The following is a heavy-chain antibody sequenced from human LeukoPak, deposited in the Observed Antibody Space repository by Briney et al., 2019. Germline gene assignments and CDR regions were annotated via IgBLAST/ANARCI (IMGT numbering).Heavy chain of an antibody. Sequence: GGSLRLSCAASGFTFSSYSMNWVRQAPGRGLEWVSSISGSSSYIYYADSLKGRFTISRDNAKNSLYLQMNSLRAEDTAVYYCARAPTVIRPIDYWGQGTLVTVSS. V-gene: IGHV3-21*01. CDR3: ARAPTVIRPIDY. CDR1: GFTFSSYS. CDR2: ISGSSSYI. J-gene: IGHJ4*02. D-gene: IGHD4-11*01.